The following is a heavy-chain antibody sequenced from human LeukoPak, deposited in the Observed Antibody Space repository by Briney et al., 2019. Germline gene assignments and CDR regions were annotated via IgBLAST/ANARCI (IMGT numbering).Heavy chain of an antibody. J-gene: IGHJ4*02. Sequence: PSETLSLTCTVSGYSISSNYYWAWIRQPPGKGLEWIGNMFHSGTTAYNPSLKSRVTISKDTSKNQFSLNLTFVTAADTPVYFCARVAAATQLDYWGQGILVTVSS. D-gene: IGHD1-26*01. V-gene: IGHV4-38-2*02. CDR2: MFHSGTT. CDR3: ARVAAATQLDY. CDR1: GYSISSNYY.